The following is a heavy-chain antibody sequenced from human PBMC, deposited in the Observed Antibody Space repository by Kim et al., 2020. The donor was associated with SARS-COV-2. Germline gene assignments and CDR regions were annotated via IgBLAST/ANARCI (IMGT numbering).Heavy chain of an antibody. J-gene: IGHJ4*02. CDR2: IWYDGSNQ. D-gene: IGHD6-19*01. CDR3: ARDTTWGIAVV. CDR1: GFTFSSYG. Sequence: GGSLRLSCAESGFTFSSYGMNWVRQAPGKGLEWVVVIWYDGSNQYYVDSVKGRFTISRDNSKNTLYLQMNSLRAEDMAVYYCARDTTWGIAVVWGQGTLVTVSS. V-gene: IGHV3-33*01.